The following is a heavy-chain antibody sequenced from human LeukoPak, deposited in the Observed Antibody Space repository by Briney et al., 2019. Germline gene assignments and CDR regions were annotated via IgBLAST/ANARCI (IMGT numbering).Heavy chain of an antibody. CDR1: GFTFSSYG. CDR2: ISYDGSNK. CDR3: AKDPGGGSYGNAFDY. D-gene: IGHD1-26*01. V-gene: IGHV3-30*18. Sequence: GGSLRLSCAASGFTFSSYGMHWVRQAPGKGLEWVAVISYDGSNKYYADSVKGRFTISRDNSKNTLYLQMNSLRAEDTAVYYCAKDPGGGSYGNAFDYWGQGTLVTVSS. J-gene: IGHJ4*02.